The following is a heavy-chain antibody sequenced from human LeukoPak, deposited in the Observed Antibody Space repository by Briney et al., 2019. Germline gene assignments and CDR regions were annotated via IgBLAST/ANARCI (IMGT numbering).Heavy chain of an antibody. Sequence: ASVKVSCKASGYTFTGYYMHWVRQATGQGLEWMGWMNPNSGNTGYAQKFQGRVTITRNTSISTAYMELSSLRSEDTAVYYCARGTHDGSYVIWGQGTMVTVSS. J-gene: IGHJ3*02. CDR3: ARGTHDGSYVI. V-gene: IGHV1-8*03. D-gene: IGHD1-26*01. CDR1: GYTFTGYY. CDR2: MNPNSGNT.